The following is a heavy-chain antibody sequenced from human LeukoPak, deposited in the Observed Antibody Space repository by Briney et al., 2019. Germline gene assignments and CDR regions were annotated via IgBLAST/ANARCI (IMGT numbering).Heavy chain of an antibody. CDR3: AKDLSYSPVADAFDI. V-gene: IGHV3-33*06. J-gene: IGHJ3*02. Sequence: GGSVRLSCAASGVTFSSYGMHWVRQAPGKGLEWVVVIWYDGSNKYYADSVKGRFTISRDNSKNTLYLQMSSLRAEDTAVYYCAKDLSYSPVADAFDIWGQGTMVTVSS. D-gene: IGHD1-26*01. CDR1: GVTFSSYG. CDR2: IWYDGSNK.